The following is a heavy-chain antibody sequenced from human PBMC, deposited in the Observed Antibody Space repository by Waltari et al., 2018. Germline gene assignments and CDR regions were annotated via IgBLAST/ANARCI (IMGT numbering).Heavy chain of an antibody. Sequence: QVQLQESGPGLVKPSETLSLTCTVSGGSISSYYWSWIRPPPGKGLEWIGYIYYSGSTNYNPSLKSRVTISVDTSKNQFSLKLSSVTAADTAVYYCARVSGRQLGAGVDYWGQGTLVTVSS. D-gene: IGHD1-26*01. J-gene: IGHJ4*02. CDR1: GGSISSYY. CDR2: IYYSGST. V-gene: IGHV4-59*01. CDR3: ARVSGRQLGAGVDY.